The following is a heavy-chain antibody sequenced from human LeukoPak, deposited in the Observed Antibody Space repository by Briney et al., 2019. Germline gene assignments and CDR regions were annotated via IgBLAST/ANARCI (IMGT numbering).Heavy chain of an antibody. Sequence: GGSLRLSCAASGTYWMHWVRQAPGKGLVWVSHINSDGSWTGYADSVKGRFTISKDNAKNTVSLQMNNLRAEDTAVYYCVTFYETYWGRGTLVTVSS. CDR1: GTYW. CDR3: VTFYETY. V-gene: IGHV3-74*01. J-gene: IGHJ4*02. D-gene: IGHD2/OR15-2a*01. CDR2: INSDGSWT.